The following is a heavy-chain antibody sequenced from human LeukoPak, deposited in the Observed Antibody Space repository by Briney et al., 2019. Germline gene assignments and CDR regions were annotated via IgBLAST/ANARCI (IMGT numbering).Heavy chain of an antibody. CDR1: GYTFTGYY. V-gene: IGHV1-2*06. Sequence: VASVKVSCKASGYTFTGYYIHWVRQAPGQGLEWMGRINPNSGGTNYAQKFQGRVTMTRDTSISTAYMELSRLRSDDTAVYYCARGRDSGSYFPLDAFDIWGQGTMVTVSS. CDR2: INPNSGGT. D-gene: IGHD1-26*01. J-gene: IGHJ3*02. CDR3: ARGRDSGSYFPLDAFDI.